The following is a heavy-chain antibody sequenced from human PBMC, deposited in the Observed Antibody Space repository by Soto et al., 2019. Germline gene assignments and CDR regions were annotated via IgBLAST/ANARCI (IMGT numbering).Heavy chain of an antibody. CDR3: AKDLQFSGWLSAQTFDY. CDR2: ITGSGDST. V-gene: IGHV3-23*01. J-gene: IGHJ4*02. CDR1: GFTFSSYA. D-gene: IGHD6-13*01. Sequence: EVQLLESGGGLVQPGGSLRLSCTISGFTFSSYAMSWVRQAPGKGLECVASITGSGDSTYYADSVKGRFSISRDKSKNTLYLQMHRLSAEDTDVYSCAKDLQFSGWLSAQTFDYWGQGTQVTVSS.